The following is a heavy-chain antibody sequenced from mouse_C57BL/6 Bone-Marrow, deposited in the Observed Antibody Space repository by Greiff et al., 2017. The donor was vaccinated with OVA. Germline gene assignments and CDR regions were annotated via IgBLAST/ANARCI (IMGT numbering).Heavy chain of an antibody. CDR1: GYTFTSYG. V-gene: IGHV1-81*01. CDR3: ARWVLYYYAMDY. D-gene: IGHD2-14*01. J-gene: IGHJ4*01. Sequence: VQLQQSGAELARPGASVKLSCKASGYTFTSYGISWVKQRTGQGLEWIGEIYPRSGNTYYNEKFKGKATLTADKSSSTAYMELRSLTSEYSAVYFCARWVLYYYAMDYWGQGTSVTVSS. CDR2: IYPRSGNT.